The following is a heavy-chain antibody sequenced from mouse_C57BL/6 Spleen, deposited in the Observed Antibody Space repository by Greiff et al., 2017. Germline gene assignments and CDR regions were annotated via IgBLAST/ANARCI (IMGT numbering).Heavy chain of an antibody. D-gene: IGHD4-1*01. CDR2: ISSGGSYT. CDR3: ARLTGRTDYFDY. J-gene: IGHJ2*01. Sequence: EVMLVESGGDLVKPGGSLKLSCAASGFTFSSYGMSWVRQTPDKRLEWVATISSGGSYTYYPDSVKGRFTISRDNAKNTLYLQRSSLKSEDTAMYYCARLTGRTDYFDYWGQGTTLTVSS. V-gene: IGHV5-6*01. CDR1: GFTFSSYG.